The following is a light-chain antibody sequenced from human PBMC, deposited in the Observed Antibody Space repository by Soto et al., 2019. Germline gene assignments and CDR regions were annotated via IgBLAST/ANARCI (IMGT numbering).Light chain of an antibody. Sequence: QAVVTQSPSASGTPGQRVTISCYGSSSNIGSYPVYWYQQLPGTAPKLLINSDDQRPSGVPDRFSASKSGTSASLAISGLRYEDEADYYCAAWDASLSGHVFGAGTKLTVL. CDR1: SSNIGSYP. J-gene: IGLJ1*01. V-gene: IGLV1-47*02. CDR3: AAWDASLSGHV. CDR2: SDD.